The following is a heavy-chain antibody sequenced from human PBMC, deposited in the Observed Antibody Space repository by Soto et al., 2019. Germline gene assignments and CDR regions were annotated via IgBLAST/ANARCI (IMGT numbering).Heavy chain of an antibody. CDR2: IYPGDSDT. CDR1: GYSFTSYF. J-gene: IGHJ3*02. CDR3: ARLPIVATIAAYDI. Sequence: PGESLNISCKGSGYSFTSYFIGWVRQMPGKGLEWMGIIYPGDSDTRYSPSFQGQVTISADKSISTAYLQWSSLKASDTAMYYCARLPIVATIAAYDIWGQGTMVTASS. D-gene: IGHD5-12*01. V-gene: IGHV5-51*01.